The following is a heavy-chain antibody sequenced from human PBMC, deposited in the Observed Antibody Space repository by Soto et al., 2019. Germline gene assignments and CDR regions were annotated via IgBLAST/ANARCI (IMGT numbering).Heavy chain of an antibody. J-gene: IGHJ4*02. CDR1: GFTFSDYA. Sequence: PGGSLRLSCAASGFTFSDYAISWVRQSPGKGLEWDSAMSGSGGSTYYADSVKGRFTISRDNSKNTVYLQMSSLRGEDTVVYYCAKTFGSNWLLDYWGQGTPVTVSS. CDR2: MSGSGGST. V-gene: IGHV3-23*01. D-gene: IGHD6-13*01. CDR3: AKTFGSNWLLDY.